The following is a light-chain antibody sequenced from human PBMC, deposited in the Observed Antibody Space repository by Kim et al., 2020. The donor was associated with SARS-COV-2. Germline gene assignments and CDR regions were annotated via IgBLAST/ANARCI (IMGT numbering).Light chain of an antibody. CDR3: QQYSSSPRT. V-gene: IGKV3-20*01. CDR1: QSVSSSY. Sequence: EIVLTQFPGTLSLSPGERATLSCRASQSVSSSYLAWYQQKPGQAPRLLIYGASSRATGIPDRFSGSGSGTDFTLTISRLEPEDFAVYYCQQYSSSPRTFGQGTKVDIK. J-gene: IGKJ1*01. CDR2: GAS.